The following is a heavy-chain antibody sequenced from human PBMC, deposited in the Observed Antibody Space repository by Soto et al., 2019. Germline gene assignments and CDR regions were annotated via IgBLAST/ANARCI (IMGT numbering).Heavy chain of an antibody. V-gene: IGHV1-8*01. J-gene: IGHJ3*02. CDR3: ARKLLTNGYDYWKGLYDSSGSRAFDI. Sequence: ASVKVSCKASGYTFTSYDINWVRQATGQGLEWMGWMNPNSGNTGYAQKFQGRVTMTRNTSISTAYMELSSLRSEDTAVYYCARKLLTNGYDYWKGLYDSSGSRAFDIWGQGTMVTVS. D-gene: IGHD3-22*01. CDR2: MNPNSGNT. CDR1: GYTFTSYD.